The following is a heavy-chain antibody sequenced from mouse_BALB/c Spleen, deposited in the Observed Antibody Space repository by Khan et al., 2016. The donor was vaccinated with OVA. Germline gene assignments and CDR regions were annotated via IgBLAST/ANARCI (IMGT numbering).Heavy chain of an antibody. CDR1: GYTLTRYY. Sequence: QVQLQQPGAELVKPGASVKLSCKASGYTLTRYYMYWVKQRPGQGLEWIGGINPSTGYTNLNEKFKNKATLTVDKSYTTVYQQLSSLTSEDSAVYYCSRNYGYDYFDYWGQGTTLTGSS. CDR2: INPSTGYT. D-gene: IGHD1-2*01. J-gene: IGHJ2*01. V-gene: IGHV1S81*02. CDR3: SRNYGYDYFDY.